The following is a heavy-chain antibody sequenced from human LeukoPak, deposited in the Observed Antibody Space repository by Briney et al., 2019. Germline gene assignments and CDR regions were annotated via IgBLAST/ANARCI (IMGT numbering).Heavy chain of an antibody. CDR1: GFTFNKYW. J-gene: IGHJ4*02. Sequence: PGGSLTLSCSASGFTFNKYWMSWIRQLPGQGLEWVANVNQDGSQKYYVDSVKGRFTNSRDNARNLLYLQMNSLRDEDTAVYYCVRDVSSGWAFDYWGQGTLVTVSS. D-gene: IGHD6-19*01. V-gene: IGHV3-7*01. CDR3: VRDVSSGWAFDY. CDR2: VNQDGSQK.